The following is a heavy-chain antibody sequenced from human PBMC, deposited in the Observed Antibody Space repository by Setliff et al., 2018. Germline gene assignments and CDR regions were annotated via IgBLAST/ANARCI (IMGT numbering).Heavy chain of an antibody. CDR2: ISGSGGST. CDR1: GFTFSSYA. J-gene: IGHJ6*03. D-gene: IGHD6-13*01. Sequence: PGGSLRLSCAASGFTFSSYAMSWVRQVPGKGLEWVSAISGSGGSTYYADSVKGRFTISRDNSKNTLYLQMNSLRAEDTAVYYCAKVRSSAWSIVYYYMDVWGKGTTVTVSS. V-gene: IGHV3-23*01. CDR3: AKVRSSAWSIVYYYMDV.